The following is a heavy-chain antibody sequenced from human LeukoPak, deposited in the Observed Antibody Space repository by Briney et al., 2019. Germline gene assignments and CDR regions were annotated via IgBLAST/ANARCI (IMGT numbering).Heavy chain of an antibody. CDR2: VSPKTGDR. J-gene: IGHJ5*02. Sequence: ASVKVSCKASDYSSSNFHFNWVRQARGQGLEWIGWVSPKTGDRGFALKFQGRVTMTSDSSEATIYMELRSLTSEDTAVYYCARTPPKGDIDTWGQGTMVTVSS. CDR1: DYSSSNFH. V-gene: IGHV1-8*01. CDR3: ARTPPKGDIDT. D-gene: IGHD2-21*02.